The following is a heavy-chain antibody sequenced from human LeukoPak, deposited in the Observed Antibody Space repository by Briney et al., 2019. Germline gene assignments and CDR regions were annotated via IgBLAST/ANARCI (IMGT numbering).Heavy chain of an antibody. V-gene: IGHV4-30-4*01. CDR2: IYYSGST. CDR1: GGSISSGDYY. CDR3: ARVPNYYDSSGYLP. D-gene: IGHD3-22*01. J-gene: IGHJ5*02. Sequence: SETLSLTCTVSGGSISSGDYYWSWIRQPPGKGLEWIGYIYYSGSTYYNPSLKSRVTISVDTSKNQFSLKLSSVTAADTAVYYCARVPNYYDSSGYLPWGQGTLVTVSS.